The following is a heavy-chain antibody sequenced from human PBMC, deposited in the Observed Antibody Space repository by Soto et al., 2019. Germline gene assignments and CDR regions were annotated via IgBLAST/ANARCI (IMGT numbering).Heavy chain of an antibody. D-gene: IGHD1-26*01. Sequence: GGSLRLSCAASGFTFSSYAMHWVRQAPGKGLEWVAVISYDGSNKYYADSVKGRFTISRDNSKNTLYLQMNSLRAEDTAVYYCARDDMYSGSYYFLSWGQGTLVTVSS. V-gene: IGHV3-30-3*01. CDR3: ARDDMYSGSYYFLS. CDR1: GFTFSSYA. J-gene: IGHJ4*02. CDR2: ISYDGSNK.